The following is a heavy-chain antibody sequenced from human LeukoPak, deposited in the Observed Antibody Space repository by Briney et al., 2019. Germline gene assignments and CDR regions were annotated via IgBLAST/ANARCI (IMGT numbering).Heavy chain of an antibody. Sequence: GGSLRLSCAASGFTFSDYYMSWIRQAPGKGLEWVSYISSSGSTIYYADSVKGRFTISRDNAKNSLYLQMNSLRAEDTAVYCCARGPPYYDILTGYPDYWGQGTLVTVSS. J-gene: IGHJ4*02. CDR2: ISSSGSTI. CDR1: GFTFSDYY. V-gene: IGHV3-11*01. CDR3: ARGPPYYDILTGYPDY. D-gene: IGHD3-9*01.